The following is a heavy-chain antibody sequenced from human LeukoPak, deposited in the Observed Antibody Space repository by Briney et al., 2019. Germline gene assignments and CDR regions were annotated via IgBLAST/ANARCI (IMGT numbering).Heavy chain of an antibody. CDR2: INHSGST. CDR3: ARGEQLRVFDY. V-gene: IGHV4-34*01. D-gene: IGHD5-24*01. Sequence: SETLSLTCAVYGGSFSGYYWSWTRQPPGKGLEWIGEINHSGSTNYNPSLKSRVTISVDTSKNQFSLKLSSVTAADTAVYYCARGEQLRVFDYWGQGTLVTVSS. CDR1: GGSFSGYY. J-gene: IGHJ4*02.